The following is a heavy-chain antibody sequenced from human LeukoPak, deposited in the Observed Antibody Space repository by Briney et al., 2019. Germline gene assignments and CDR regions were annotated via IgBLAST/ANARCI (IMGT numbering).Heavy chain of an antibody. V-gene: IGHV3-30*02. CDR2: IKFDGSQK. CDR3: ARRLRDSGSYSADY. Sequence: AGGSLRLSCAPSGFTFSSFDMHWVRQRPDKGLEWVAFIKFDGSQKYYADSVRGRFTVSRYNSRNMLYLQLDSLRDDDTAVYYCARRLRDSGSYSADYWGQGTLVTVTS. D-gene: IGHD3-10*01. J-gene: IGHJ4*02. CDR1: GFTFSSFD.